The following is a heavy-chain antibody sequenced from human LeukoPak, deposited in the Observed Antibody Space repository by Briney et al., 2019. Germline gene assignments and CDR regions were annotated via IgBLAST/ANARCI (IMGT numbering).Heavy chain of an antibody. CDR1: GGSISSYY. D-gene: IGHD6-19*01. V-gene: IGHV4-59*01. Sequence: AETLSLTCTVYGGSISSYYWSWIRQPPGKGLEWLGYIYYTGSTNYNPSLKSRVTISVDTSKNQFSLKLSSVAAADPAVYYCARPFSSGWYPYSIGGLWFDYWGQGTLVTVSS. J-gene: IGHJ4*02. CDR3: ARPFSSGWYPYSIGGLWFDY. CDR2: IYYTGST.